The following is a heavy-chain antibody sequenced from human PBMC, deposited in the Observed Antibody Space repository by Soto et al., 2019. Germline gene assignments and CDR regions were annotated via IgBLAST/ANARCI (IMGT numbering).Heavy chain of an antibody. V-gene: IGHV3-30-3*01. D-gene: IGHD2-21*02. CDR1: GFTFSSYA. CDR3: ARDPRVVVTGYGMDV. J-gene: IGHJ6*02. CDR2: ISYDGSNK. Sequence: PGGSLRLSCAASGFTFSSYAMHWVRQAPGKGLEWVAVISYDGSNKYYAASVKGRFTISRDNSKNTLYLQMNSLRAEDTAVYYCARDPRVVVTGYGMDVWGQGTTVTVSS.